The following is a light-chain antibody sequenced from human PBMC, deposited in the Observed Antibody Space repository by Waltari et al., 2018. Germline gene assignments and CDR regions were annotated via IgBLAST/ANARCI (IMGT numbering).Light chain of an antibody. Sequence: QSVLTQPPSMSEAPRQRVTISCSGSTSNIGKNPVRWYQQLPGKAPKFLIYYNDLKPSLVSARFSGSKSGTSASLTISELQSEDEADYFCASWDDSLNGPVFGGGTKVTVL. CDR1: TSNIGKNP. CDR3: ASWDDSLNGPV. V-gene: IGLV1-36*01. CDR2: YND. J-gene: IGLJ3*02.